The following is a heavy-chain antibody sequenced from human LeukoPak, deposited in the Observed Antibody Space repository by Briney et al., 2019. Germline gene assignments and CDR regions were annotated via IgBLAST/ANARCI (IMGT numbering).Heavy chain of an antibody. Sequence: SETLSLTCAVSGVSITSDTYYWSWIRHPPGKGLEWIGYVLHSGSTYHNPSLKSRVPISVDTSKNQFSLKLSSVTAADTAVYFCARTRDFWSAYFDYWGQGILVTVSS. J-gene: IGHJ4*02. D-gene: IGHD3-3*01. CDR3: ARTRDFWSAYFDY. V-gene: IGHV4-30-2*01. CDR2: VLHSGST. CDR1: GVSITSDTYY.